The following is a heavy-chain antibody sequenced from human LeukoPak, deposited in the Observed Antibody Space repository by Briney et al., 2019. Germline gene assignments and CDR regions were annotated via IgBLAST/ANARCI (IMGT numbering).Heavy chain of an antibody. CDR2: IIPIFGTA. V-gene: IGHV1-69*13. J-gene: IGHJ4*02. Sequence: SVKVSCKASRGTFSSYAISWVRQAPGQGLEWMGGIIPIFGTANYAQKFQGRVTITADESTSTAYMELSSLRSEDTAVYYCARVTLYGGKIFDYWGQGTLVTVSS. CDR3: ARVTLYGGKIFDY. D-gene: IGHD4-23*01. CDR1: RGTFSSYA.